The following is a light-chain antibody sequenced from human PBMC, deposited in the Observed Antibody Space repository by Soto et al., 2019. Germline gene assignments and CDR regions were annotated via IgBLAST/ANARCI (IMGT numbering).Light chain of an antibody. CDR3: AAWDDSLNGFYV. V-gene: IGLV1-44*01. Sequence: QSVLTQPPSASGTPGQRVTISCSGSRSNIGSNTVNWYQQLPGSAPKLLIYSNNQRPSGVPDRFSGSKSGTSASLAISGLQSEDEADYYCAAWDDSLNGFYVVGTGTKVTVL. CDR1: RSNIGSNT. J-gene: IGLJ1*01. CDR2: SNN.